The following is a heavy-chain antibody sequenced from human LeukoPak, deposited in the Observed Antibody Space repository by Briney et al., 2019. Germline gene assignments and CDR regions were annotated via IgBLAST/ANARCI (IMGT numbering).Heavy chain of an antibody. D-gene: IGHD7-27*01. CDR2: INSDGSST. V-gene: IGHV3-74*01. CDR3: ATSLGLGNWFDP. J-gene: IGHJ5*02. Sequence: GGSLRLSCAASGFTFGNYWMHWVRQAPGKGLVWVSRINSDGSSTSYADSVKGRLTISRDNAKNTLYLQMNSLRAEDTAVYYCATSLGLGNWFDPWGQGTLVTVSS. CDR1: GFTFGNYW.